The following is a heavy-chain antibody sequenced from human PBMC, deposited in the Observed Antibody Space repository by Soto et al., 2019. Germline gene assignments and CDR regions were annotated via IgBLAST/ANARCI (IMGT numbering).Heavy chain of an antibody. D-gene: IGHD2-8*01. CDR3: TRGVLP. CDR1: GGSVSSGGYS. J-gene: IGHJ5*02. V-gene: IGHV4-30-2*01. Sequence: SETLSLTCSVSGGSVSSGGYSWSWIRQAQGKGLEWIGFISPSARPAYNLSLKSRVSISADTSKNQIYLELSSVTAADTAVCDCTRGVLPWGPGTLVTVS. CDR2: ISPSARP.